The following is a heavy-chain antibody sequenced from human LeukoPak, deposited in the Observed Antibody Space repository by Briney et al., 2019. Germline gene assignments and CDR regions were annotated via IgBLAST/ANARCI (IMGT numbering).Heavy chain of an antibody. D-gene: IGHD2-15*01. CDR1: GYTFTSYY. V-gene: IGHV1-46*01. CDR3: ARVCSGGSCGVYSMDV. CDR2: INPSGGST. Sequence: ASVKVSCKASGYTFTSYYMHWVRQAPGQGLEWMGIINPSGGSTSYAQKFQGRVTMTRDTSTSTVYMELSSLRSEDTAVYYCARVCSGGSCGVYSMDVWGQGTTVTVSS. J-gene: IGHJ6*02.